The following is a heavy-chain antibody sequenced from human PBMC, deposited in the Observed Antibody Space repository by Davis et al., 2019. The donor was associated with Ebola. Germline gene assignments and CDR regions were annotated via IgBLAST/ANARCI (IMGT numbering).Heavy chain of an antibody. CDR2: IKSKTDGGTT. Sequence: PGGSLRLSCAASGFTFSNAWMNWVRQAPGKGLEWVGRIKSKTDGGTTDYAAPVKGRFTISRDDSKNTLYLQMNSLKTEDTAVYYCTTDPNCSSTSCYGYYYYYYGMDVWGQGTTVTVSS. CDR3: TTDPNCSSTSCYGYYYYYYGMDV. V-gene: IGHV3-15*07. D-gene: IGHD2-2*01. J-gene: IGHJ6*02. CDR1: GFTFSNAW.